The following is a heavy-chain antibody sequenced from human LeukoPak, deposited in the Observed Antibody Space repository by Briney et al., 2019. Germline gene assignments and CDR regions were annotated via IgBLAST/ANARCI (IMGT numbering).Heavy chain of an antibody. CDR3: AKTGSSGWSTEAPYYFDY. J-gene: IGHJ4*02. Sequence: GGSLRLSYAASGFTFSSYGMHWVRQAPGKGLEGVAVIWYDGSNKYYADSVKGRFTISRDNSKNTLYLQMNSLRAEDTAVYYCAKTGSSGWSTEAPYYFDYWSQGTLATVSS. V-gene: IGHV3-33*06. CDR1: GFTFSSYG. CDR2: IWYDGSNK. D-gene: IGHD6-19*01.